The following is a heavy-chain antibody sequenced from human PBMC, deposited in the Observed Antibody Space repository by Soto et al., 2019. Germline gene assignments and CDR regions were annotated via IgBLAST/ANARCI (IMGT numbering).Heavy chain of an antibody. CDR2: ISSSTRHT. D-gene: IGHD6-13*01. Sequence: QVQLVESGGGLVKPGGSLRLSCAVSGFTFSDYYITWIRQAPGTGLEWVSYISSSTRHTNYADSVKGRFTISRDNAKNSLFLQMNSLRAEDTAVYYCARGRGAAADYFDFWGQGTLVTVSS. V-gene: IGHV3-11*05. J-gene: IGHJ4*02. CDR1: GFTFSDYY. CDR3: ARGRGAAADYFDF.